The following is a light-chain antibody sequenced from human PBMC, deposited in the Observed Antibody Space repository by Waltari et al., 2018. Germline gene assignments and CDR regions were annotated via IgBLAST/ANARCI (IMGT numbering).Light chain of an antibody. CDR2: GAS. V-gene: IGKV3-15*01. CDR3: QQYNNWPPLT. J-gene: IGKJ4*01. CDR1: QSVSSN. Sequence: EIVMTQSPATLSVSPGDRATPSCQASQSVSSNLAWYQQKPGQAPRLLIYGASTRATGIPARFSGSGSGTEFTLTISSLQSEDFAVYYCQQYNNWPPLTFGGGTKVEIK.